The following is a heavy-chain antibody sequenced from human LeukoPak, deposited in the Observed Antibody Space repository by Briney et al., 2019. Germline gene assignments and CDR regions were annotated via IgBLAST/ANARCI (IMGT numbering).Heavy chain of an antibody. CDR2: IKSITDGVTT. Sequence: PGGSLRLSCAASGFTFIDAWMTWVRQAPGKGLEWVCHIKSITDGVTTDFAAPVKCRFTISRDDLKNTLYLQMNSLKTEDTAVYFCTTGKDFYNYYFYYYMDVWGKGTTVTVSS. D-gene: IGHD1-1*01. CDR1: GFTFIDAW. CDR3: TTGKDFYNYYFYYYMDV. J-gene: IGHJ6*03. V-gene: IGHV3-15*01.